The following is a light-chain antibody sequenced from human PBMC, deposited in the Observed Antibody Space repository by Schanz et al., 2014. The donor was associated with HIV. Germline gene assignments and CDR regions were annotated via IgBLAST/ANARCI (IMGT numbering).Light chain of an antibody. CDR3: SSFAGSNIPWV. CDR1: SSDIGTFNY. CDR2: EVS. V-gene: IGLV2-8*01. J-gene: IGLJ3*02. Sequence: QSALTQPPSASGSPGQSITISCTGTSSDIGTFNYVSWYQQHPGKAPKLMIYEVSKRPSGVPDRFSGSKSGSTASLTVSGLQPEDEADYYCSSFAGSNIPWVFGGGTKLTVL.